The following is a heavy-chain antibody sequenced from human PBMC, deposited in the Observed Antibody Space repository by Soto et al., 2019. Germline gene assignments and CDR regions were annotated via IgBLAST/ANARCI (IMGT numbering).Heavy chain of an antibody. CDR1: GFTFSSYA. J-gene: IGHJ4*02. D-gene: IGHD2-15*01. V-gene: IGHV3-30-3*01. Sequence: HVQLVESGGGVVQPGRSLRLSCAASGFTFSSYAMHWVRQAPGKELEWVAVISYDGSNKYYADSVKGRFTISRDNSKNTLYLQMNSLRAEDTAVYYCERAVVVVAADFDYWGQGTLVTVSS. CDR3: ERAVVVVAADFDY. CDR2: ISYDGSNK.